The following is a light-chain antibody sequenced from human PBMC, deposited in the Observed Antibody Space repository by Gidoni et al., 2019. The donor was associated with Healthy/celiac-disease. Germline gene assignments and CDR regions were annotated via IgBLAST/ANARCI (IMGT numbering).Light chain of an antibody. V-gene: IGKV3-15*01. J-gene: IGKJ2*01. CDR3: QQYNNWPPNT. CDR1: QSVSSN. CDR2: GAL. Sequence: EIVMTQSPATLSVSAGERATLSCRASQSVSSNLAWYQQKPGQAPRLLIYGALTRATGIPARFSGSGSGTEFTLTISSLQSEDFAVYYCQQYNNWPPNTFGQGTKLEIK.